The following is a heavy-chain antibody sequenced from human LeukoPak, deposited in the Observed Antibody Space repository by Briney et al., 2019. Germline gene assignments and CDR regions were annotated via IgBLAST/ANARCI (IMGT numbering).Heavy chain of an antibody. CDR3: ARDSVLLWFGELLGDY. CDR1: GYTFTGYY. Sequence: ASVKVSCKASGYTFTGYYMHWVRQAPGQGLEWMGWINPNSGGTNYAQKFQGRVTMTRDTSISTAYMELSRLRSDDTAVYYCARDSVLLWFGELLGDYWGQGTLVTVSS. CDR2: INPNSGGT. D-gene: IGHD3-10*01. V-gene: IGHV1-2*02. J-gene: IGHJ4*02.